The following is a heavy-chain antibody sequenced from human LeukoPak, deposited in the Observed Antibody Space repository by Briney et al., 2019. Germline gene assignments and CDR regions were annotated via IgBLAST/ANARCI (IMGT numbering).Heavy chain of an antibody. CDR2: ISGSRGGT. D-gene: IGHD3-3*01. V-gene: IGHV3-23*01. J-gene: IGHJ4*02. CDR3: AKDGSNLEWPPEYFDC. Sequence: GGCLRLSSEVSGFTSSIYVMGCVRQAPGKGLEWVSAISGSRGGTHYADSVKGRFTISRDNSKNTLYLQMNSLRAEDTAVYYCAKDGSNLEWPPEYFDCWGQGTLVTVSS. CDR1: GFTSSIYV.